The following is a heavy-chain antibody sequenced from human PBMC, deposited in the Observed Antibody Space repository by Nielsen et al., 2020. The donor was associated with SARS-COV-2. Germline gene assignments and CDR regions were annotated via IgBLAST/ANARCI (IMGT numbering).Heavy chain of an antibody. J-gene: IGHJ6*02. CDR2: INHSGYI. Sequence: GSLRLSCDVSGESFSGFHWSWVRQAPGKGLEWIAEINHSGYINYNPSLESRVTISVDTSKDQFSLRLTSVTAADTAVYFCARGGDGYTYSYYYFAMDVWGPGTTVTVSS. V-gene: IGHV4-34*01. CDR1: GESFSGFH. D-gene: IGHD5-24*01. CDR3: ARGGDGYTYSYYYFAMDV.